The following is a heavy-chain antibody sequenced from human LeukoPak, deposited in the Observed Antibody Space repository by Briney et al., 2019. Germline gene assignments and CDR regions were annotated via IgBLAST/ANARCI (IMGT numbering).Heavy chain of an antibody. Sequence: GGSLRLSCAASGCTFSSYAMSWVRQAPGKGLEWVSAISGSGGSTYYAHSVKGRFTISRDNSKNTLYLQMNSLRAQDTAVYYCGSGSYYLVYWGQGTLVTVSS. CDR3: GSGSYYLVY. V-gene: IGHV3-23*01. CDR1: GCTFSSYA. J-gene: IGHJ4*02. CDR2: ISGSGGST. D-gene: IGHD1-26*01.